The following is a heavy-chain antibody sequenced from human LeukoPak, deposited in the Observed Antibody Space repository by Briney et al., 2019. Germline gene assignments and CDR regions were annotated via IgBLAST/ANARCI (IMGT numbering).Heavy chain of an antibody. V-gene: IGHV3-49*04. D-gene: IGHD3-16*02. Sequence: GGSLRLSCTASGFTFGDYAMSWVRQAPGKGLQWVGFIRSKAYGGTTEYAASVKGRFTISRDDSKSIAYLQMNSLKTEDTAVYYCTRKSSYNWFDPWGQGTLVTVSS. J-gene: IGHJ5*02. CDR3: TRKSSYNWFDP. CDR2: IRSKAYGGTT. CDR1: GFTFGDYA.